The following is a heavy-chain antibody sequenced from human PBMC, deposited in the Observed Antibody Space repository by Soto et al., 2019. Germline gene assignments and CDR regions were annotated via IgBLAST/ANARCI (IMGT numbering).Heavy chain of an antibody. CDR2: TSHDGIT. J-gene: IGHJ4*02. CDR1: GGSISGIDW. Sequence: QVQLQESGPGLVKPSGTLSLTCAVSGGSISGIDWWSWVRQPPGKGLEWIGETSHDGITNYNASLKSRVTISVDKSENPFSLKLSSVTAADTAVYFCARSSSNKRGLDYWGQGTLVTISS. CDR3: ARSSSNKRGLDY. D-gene: IGHD6-13*01. V-gene: IGHV4-4*02.